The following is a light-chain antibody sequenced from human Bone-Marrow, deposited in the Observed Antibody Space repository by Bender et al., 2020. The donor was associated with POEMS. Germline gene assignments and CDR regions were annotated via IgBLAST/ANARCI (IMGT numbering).Light chain of an antibody. CDR3: SAWDDSLCGWV. J-gene: IGLJ3*02. CDR1: SSNIGNHG. CDR2: YDD. V-gene: IGLV1-36*01. Sequence: QSVVSQPPSLSEAPRQRVTISCSGSSSNIGNHGVNWYQQLPGEAPKLLIYYDDLLTPGVSDRFSASKSGTLAFLAVSERQSGDVALYYGSAWDDSLCGWVFGGGTKLTVL.